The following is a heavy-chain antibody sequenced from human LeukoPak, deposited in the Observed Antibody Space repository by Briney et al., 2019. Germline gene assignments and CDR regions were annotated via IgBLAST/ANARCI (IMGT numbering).Heavy chain of an antibody. J-gene: IGHJ6*02. CDR1: GGTFSSYA. CDR3: ASGGLGVFGVVRPYYYYYGMDV. D-gene: IGHD3-3*01. CDR2: IIPIFGTA. V-gene: IGHV1-69*13. Sequence: GASVKVSCKASGGTFSSYAISWVRQAPGQGLEWMGGIIPIFGTANYAQKCQGRVTITADESTSTAYMELSSLRSEDTAVYYCASGGLGVFGVVRPYYYYYGMDVWGQGTTVTVSS.